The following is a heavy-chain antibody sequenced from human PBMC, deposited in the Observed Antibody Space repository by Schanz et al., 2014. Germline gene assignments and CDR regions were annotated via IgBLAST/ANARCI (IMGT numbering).Heavy chain of an antibody. CDR1: GFIFSAYT. CDR3: AQTRGTFMVPIDN. D-gene: IGHD3-3*02. V-gene: IGHV3-21*01. CDR2: ISSGSRNI. Sequence: EVQLVESGGGLVKPGESLRLSCAASGFIFSAYTMNWVRQAPGKGLEWVSSISSGSRNISHADSFKGRFTISRDNARNSLYRQLNSLRVEDSGVYFCAQTRGTFMVPIDNWGQGVLVIVSS. J-gene: IGHJ4*02.